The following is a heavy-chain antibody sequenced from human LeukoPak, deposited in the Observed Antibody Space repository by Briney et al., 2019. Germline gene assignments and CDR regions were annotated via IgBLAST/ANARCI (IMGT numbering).Heavy chain of an antibody. CDR1: GYSFTSYW. J-gene: IGHJ4*02. D-gene: IGHD3-10*01. V-gene: IGHV5-51*01. CDR3: ARLGFRGLLWFGELLPTGY. CDR2: IYPGDSDT. Sequence: GESLKISCTGSGYSFTSYWIGWVRQMPGQGLEWMGIIYPGDSDTRYSPSFQGQVTTSADKSISTAYLQWSSLKASDTAMYYCARLGFRGLLWFGELLPTGYWGQGTLVTVSS.